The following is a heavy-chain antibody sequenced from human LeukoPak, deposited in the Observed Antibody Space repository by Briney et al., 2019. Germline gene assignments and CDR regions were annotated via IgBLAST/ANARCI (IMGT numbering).Heavy chain of an antibody. V-gene: IGHV5-51*01. CDR1: GYSFTSYW. Sequence: GESLKISCKGSGYSFTSYWIGWVRQMPGKGLEWMGIIYPGDSDIKYSPSFQGHVTISADKSISTAYLQWSSLKASDTAMYYCARLEKLISAKRVWFDPWGQGTLVTVSS. J-gene: IGHJ5*02. D-gene: IGHD2-15*01. CDR3: ARLEKLISAKRVWFDP. CDR2: IYPGDSDI.